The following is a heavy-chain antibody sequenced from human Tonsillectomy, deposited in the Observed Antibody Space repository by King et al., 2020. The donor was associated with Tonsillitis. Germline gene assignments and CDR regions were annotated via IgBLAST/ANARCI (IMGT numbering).Heavy chain of an antibody. CDR1: GFTFSSYA. V-gene: IGHV3-30-3*01. J-gene: IGHJ6*02. D-gene: IGHD1-26*01. CDR3: ARDQRSYWLNYYYYGMDV. CDR2: ISYDGSNK. Sequence: QVQLVESGGGVVQPGRSLRLSCAASGFTFSSYAMHWVRQAPGKGLEWVAVISYDGSNKYYADSVKGRFTISRDNSKTTLYLQMNSLRAEDTAVYYCARDQRSYWLNYYYYGMDVWGQGTTVTVSS.